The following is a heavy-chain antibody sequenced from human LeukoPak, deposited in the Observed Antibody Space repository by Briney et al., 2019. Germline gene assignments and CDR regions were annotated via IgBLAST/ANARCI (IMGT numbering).Heavy chain of an antibody. J-gene: IGHJ4*02. CDR3: ARDFFPVVDSTWYEIGY. Sequence: PGGSLRLSCAASGFIFTDYWMYWVRQVPGRGLAWVANIKEDGSEKNYVDSVKGRFTISRDNAKNSVYLQMNSLRSEDTAVYYCARDFFPVVDSTWYEIGYWGQGTLVTVSS. CDR2: IKEDGSEK. V-gene: IGHV3-7*01. CDR1: GFIFTDYW. D-gene: IGHD2-21*01.